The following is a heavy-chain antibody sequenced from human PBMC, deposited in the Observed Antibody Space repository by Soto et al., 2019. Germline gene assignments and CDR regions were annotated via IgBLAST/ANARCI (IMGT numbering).Heavy chain of an antibody. D-gene: IGHD2-8*01. V-gene: IGHV4-61*01. J-gene: IGHJ6*02. CDR2: IYYSGST. CDR1: GDSVSSNSYY. CDR3: AREEVPQWFSKGYYGLDV. Sequence: SETLSLTCTVSGDSVSSNSYYWSWIRQPPGKGLEFIGYIYYSGSTNYNPSLKSRVTISLDTSKNQFSLRLSSVTAADTAVYYCAREEVPQWFSKGYYGLDVWGQGTTVTVSS.